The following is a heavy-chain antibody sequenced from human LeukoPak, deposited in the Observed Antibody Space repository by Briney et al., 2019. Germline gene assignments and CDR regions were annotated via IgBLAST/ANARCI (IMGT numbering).Heavy chain of an antibody. D-gene: IGHD3-9*01. J-gene: IGHJ4*02. CDR1: GYSFTSYW. CDR2: IYPGDSDT. Sequence: GESLKISCKGSGYSFTSYWIGWVRQMPGKGLEWMGIIYPGDSDTRYSPSFQGQVTISADKSISTAYLQWSSLKASDTAMYYCARPRAANFDGYYFDYWGQGTLVTVSS. CDR3: ARPRAANFDGYYFDY. V-gene: IGHV5-51*01.